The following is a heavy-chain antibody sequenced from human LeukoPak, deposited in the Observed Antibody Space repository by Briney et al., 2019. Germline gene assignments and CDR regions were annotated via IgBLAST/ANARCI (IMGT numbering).Heavy chain of an antibody. V-gene: IGHV3-30-3*01. D-gene: IGHD1-7*01. Sequence: GGPLRLSCAASGFTFSDYAMHWVRQAPGKGLEWVAVISKDGSDKYYSGSVRGRFTISRDNSKNTIYLQMDSLRAEDTAIYYCARDYWWNYDYWGQGTLVTVSS. CDR2: ISKDGSDK. CDR3: ARDYWWNYDY. CDR1: GFTFSDYA. J-gene: IGHJ4*02.